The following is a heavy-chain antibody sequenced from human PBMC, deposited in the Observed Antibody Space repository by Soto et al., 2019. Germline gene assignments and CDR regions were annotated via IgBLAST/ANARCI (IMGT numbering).Heavy chain of an antibody. D-gene: IGHD5-18*01. CDR1: GGSITSGGYS. CDR2: ISHSGTT. CDR3: ARGNVDTLMGIDY. J-gene: IGHJ4*02. Sequence: QLQLQESGSGLVKPSQTLSLTCVVSGGSITSGGYSWSWIRQPPGKGLEWIGYISHSGTTSYNPSLKRGVTVSFDGSKNQFSLRLTSVTAAATAVYYCARGNVDTLMGIDYWGQGTLVTVSS. V-gene: IGHV4-30-2*01.